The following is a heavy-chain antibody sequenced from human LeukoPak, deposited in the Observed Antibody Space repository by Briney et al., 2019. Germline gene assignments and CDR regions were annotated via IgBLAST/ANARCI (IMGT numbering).Heavy chain of an antibody. V-gene: IGHV3-33*01. CDR1: GFTFSTYG. CDR2: IWHDGSHK. J-gene: IGHJ3*01. D-gene: IGHD3-16*01. Sequence: PGGSLRLCCAASGFTFSTYGMHWVRQAPGKGLEWVTVIWHDGSHKDYADSVKGRFTISRDNSKNTLYLQMNDLRAEDTAMYYCVRGWGSNVYASAFDVWGQGTMVTVSS. CDR3: VRGWGSNVYASAFDV.